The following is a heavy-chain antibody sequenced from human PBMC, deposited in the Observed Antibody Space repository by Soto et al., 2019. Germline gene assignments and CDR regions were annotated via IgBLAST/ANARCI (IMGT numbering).Heavy chain of an antibody. CDR2: ITADGGT. CDR1: GFTVSSHA. V-gene: IGHV3-23*01. J-gene: IGHJ3*02. CDR3: APHVSFSGGSCQYDAFAI. Sequence: EVQVLESGGGLVQPGGSLRLSCEGSGFTVSSHAMTWIRQAPGKGPEWVSTITADGGTYYADSVKGRFAMSRDTSESTLYIQMNSLGAEDTAAYYCAPHVSFSGGSCQYDAFAIRGQGTMVTVSS. D-gene: IGHD2-15*01.